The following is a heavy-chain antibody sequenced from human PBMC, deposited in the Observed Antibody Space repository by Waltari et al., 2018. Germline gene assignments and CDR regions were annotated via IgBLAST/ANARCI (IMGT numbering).Heavy chain of an antibody. D-gene: IGHD2-15*01. Sequence: EVQLVESGGGLVQPGGSLRLSCAASGFTFRSYWMSWVRQAPVKGLDGVANITQDGSEKYYVDSVKGRFTISRDNAKNSLYLQMNSLRAEDTAVYYCAREGLYCSGGSCYEGGEYFQHWGQGTLVTVSS. CDR1: GFTFRSYW. CDR2: ITQDGSEK. V-gene: IGHV3-7*01. CDR3: AREGLYCSGGSCYEGGEYFQH. J-gene: IGHJ1*01.